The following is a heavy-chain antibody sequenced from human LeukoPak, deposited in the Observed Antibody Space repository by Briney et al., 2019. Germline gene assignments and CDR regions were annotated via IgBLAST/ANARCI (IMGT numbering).Heavy chain of an antibody. CDR3: AREGHYSYGRHRGYYFDY. D-gene: IGHD5-18*01. J-gene: IGHJ4*02. Sequence: SETLSLTCTVSGGSISSYYWSWIRQPPGKGLEWIGYIYYSGSTNYNPSLKSRVTISVDTSKNQFSLKLSSVTAADTAVYYCAREGHYSYGRHRGYYFDYWGQGTLVTVSS. CDR2: IYYSGST. CDR1: GGSISSYY. V-gene: IGHV4-59*01.